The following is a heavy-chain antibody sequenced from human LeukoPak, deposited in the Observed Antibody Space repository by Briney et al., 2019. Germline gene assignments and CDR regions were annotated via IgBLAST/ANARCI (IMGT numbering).Heavy chain of an antibody. CDR3: ARDSSGYSLFY. J-gene: IGHJ4*02. CDR1: GFTFSSYW. D-gene: IGHD3-22*01. Sequence: GSLRLSCAASGFTFSSYWMSWIRQPPGKGLEWIGEINHSGSTNYNPSLKSRVTISVDTSKNQFSLKLSSVTAADTAVYYCARDSSGYSLFYWGQGTLVTVSS. CDR2: INHSGST. V-gene: IGHV4-34*01.